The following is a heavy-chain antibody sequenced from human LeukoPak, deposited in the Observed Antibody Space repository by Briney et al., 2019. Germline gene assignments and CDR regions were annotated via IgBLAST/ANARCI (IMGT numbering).Heavy chain of an antibody. D-gene: IGHD6-6*01. CDR2: INGSGGST. CDR1: RFTFSSYA. V-gene: IGHV3-23*01. CDR3: AKTGGSSSLSWFDP. Sequence: GGSLRLSCAASRFTFSSYAMSWVRQAPGKGLEWVSAINGSGGSTYYADSVKGRFTISRDNSKNTLYLQMNSLRAEDTAVYYCAKTGGSSSLSWFDPWGQGTLVTVSS. J-gene: IGHJ5*02.